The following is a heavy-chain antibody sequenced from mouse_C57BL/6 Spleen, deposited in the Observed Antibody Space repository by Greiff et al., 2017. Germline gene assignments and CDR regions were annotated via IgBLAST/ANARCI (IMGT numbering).Heavy chain of an antibody. D-gene: IGHD2-2*01. V-gene: IGHV1-18*01. Sequence: EVQLQQSGPELVKPGASVKIPCKASGYTFTDYNMDWVKQSHGKSLEWIGDINPDNGGTIYNQKFKGKATLTIDKSSRTAYMELRSLTSEVTAVYYCARRGYDPFTYWGQGPLVTVSA. CDR3: ARRGYDPFTY. CDR1: GYTFTDYN. J-gene: IGHJ3*01. CDR2: INPDNGGT.